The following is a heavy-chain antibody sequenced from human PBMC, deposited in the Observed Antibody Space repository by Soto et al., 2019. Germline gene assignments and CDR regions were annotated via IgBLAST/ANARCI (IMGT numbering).Heavy chain of an antibody. D-gene: IGHD6-6*01. CDR1: GGTFSSYA. CDR2: IIPIFGTA. Sequence: QVQLVQSGAEVKKPGSSVKVSCKASGGTFSSYAISWVRQAPGQGLEWMGGIIPIFGTANYAQKFQGRVTITADESTSTAYMELSSLRSEDTAVYYWASPSIAARPYYYYYGMDVWGQGTTVTVSS. CDR3: ASPSIAARPYYYYYGMDV. J-gene: IGHJ6*02. V-gene: IGHV1-69*01.